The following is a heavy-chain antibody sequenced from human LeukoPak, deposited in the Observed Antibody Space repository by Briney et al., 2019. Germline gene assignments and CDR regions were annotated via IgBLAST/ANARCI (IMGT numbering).Heavy chain of an antibody. D-gene: IGHD2-15*01. CDR2: ISAYNGNT. CDR3: ARDAPCSGGSCLDY. Sequence: ASVKVSCKASGYTFTSYGISWVRQAPGQGLEWMGWISAYNGNTNYAQKLQGRVTMTTDTSTSTAYMELRRLRSDDTAVYYCARDAPCSGGSCLDYWGQGTLVTVSS. J-gene: IGHJ4*02. CDR1: GYTFTSYG. V-gene: IGHV1-18*01.